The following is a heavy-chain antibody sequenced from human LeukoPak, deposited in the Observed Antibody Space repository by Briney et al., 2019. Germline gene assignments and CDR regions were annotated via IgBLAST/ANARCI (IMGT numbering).Heavy chain of an antibody. CDR3: ARALYGGPIDY. D-gene: IGHD4-23*01. CDR2: ISTSGSTI. J-gene: IGHJ4*02. V-gene: IGHV3-48*01. Sequence: PGGSLRLSCAASGFTFSSYGMHWVRQAPGKGLEWVSYISTSGSTIYYADSVKGRFTISRDNAKNSLYLQMNSLRAEDTAVYYCARALYGGPIDYWGQGTLVTVSS. CDR1: GFTFSSYG.